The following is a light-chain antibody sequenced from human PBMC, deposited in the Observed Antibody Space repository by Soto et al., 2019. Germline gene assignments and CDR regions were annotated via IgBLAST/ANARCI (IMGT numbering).Light chain of an antibody. Sequence: QSVLTQPPSASGSPGQSVTISCTGKNSDVGSYNYVSWYQQHPGKAPKLMIFEISKRPSGVPDRFSGSKSGNTASLTVSGLQAEDEADYYCSSYAGPNTRSLFGTGPKVTVL. CDR3: SSYAGPNTRSL. CDR2: EIS. V-gene: IGLV2-8*01. CDR1: NSDVGSYNY. J-gene: IGLJ1*01.